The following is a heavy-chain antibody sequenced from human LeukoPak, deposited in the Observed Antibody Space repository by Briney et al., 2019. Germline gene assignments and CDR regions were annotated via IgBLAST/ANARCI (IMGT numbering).Heavy chain of an antibody. CDR1: GAXISSYY. CDR3: ARDAFSGGTRFDP. Sequence: SETLSLTCTVSGAXISSYYCSWIRQPAGKGLEWIGRIYTSGNTSYNPSLKSRVTMSVDTSKNQFSLKLSSVTAADTAVYYCARDAFSGGTRFDPWGQGTLVTVSS. J-gene: IGHJ5*02. CDR2: IYTSGNT. D-gene: IGHD1-1*01. V-gene: IGHV4-4*07.